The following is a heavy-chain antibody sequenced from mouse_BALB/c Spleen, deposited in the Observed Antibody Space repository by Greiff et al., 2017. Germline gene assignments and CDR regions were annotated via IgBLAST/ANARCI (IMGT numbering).Heavy chain of an antibody. CDR2: IWSGGST. CDR3: AKNYYGSSYFDY. D-gene: IGHD1-1*01. J-gene: IGHJ2*01. CDR1: GFSLTSYG. Sequence: QVQLKESGPSLVQPSQSLSITCTVSGFSLTSYGVHWVRQSPGKGLEWLGVIWSGGSTDYNAAFMSRLSITKDNSKSQVFFKMNSLQADDTAIYYCAKNYYGSSYFDYWGQGTTLTVSS. V-gene: IGHV2-5-1*01.